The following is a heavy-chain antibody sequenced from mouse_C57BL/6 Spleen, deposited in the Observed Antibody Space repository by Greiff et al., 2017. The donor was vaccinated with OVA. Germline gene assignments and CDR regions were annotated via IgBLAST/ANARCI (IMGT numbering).Heavy chain of an antibody. CDR3: AIGVYGSSSWYFDV. CDR2: IDPSDSET. V-gene: IGHV1-52*01. D-gene: IGHD1-1*01. J-gene: IGHJ1*03. Sequence: VQLQQPGAELVRPGSSVKLSCKASGYTFTSYWMHWVKQRPIQGLEWIGNIDPSDSETNYNQKFKDKDTLTVDKYSSTAYMQLSSLTSEESAVYYSAIGVYGSSSWYFDVWGTGTTVTVSS. CDR1: GYTFTSYW.